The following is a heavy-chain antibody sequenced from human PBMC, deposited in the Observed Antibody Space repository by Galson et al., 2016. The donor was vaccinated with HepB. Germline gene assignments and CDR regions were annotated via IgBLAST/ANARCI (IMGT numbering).Heavy chain of an antibody. CDR1: GLTFSYSA. CDR2: VSYDGSNT. J-gene: IGHJ6*02. Sequence: SLRLSCAASGLTFSYSAIHWVRQAPGKGLEWVAVVSYDGSNTYYADSVKGRFTISRDNSKNMLYLQMNSLRAEDTAVYYCARSVWRWRGIDVWGQGTTVTVSS. D-gene: IGHD2-21*01. CDR3: ARSVWRWRGIDV. V-gene: IGHV3-30*04.